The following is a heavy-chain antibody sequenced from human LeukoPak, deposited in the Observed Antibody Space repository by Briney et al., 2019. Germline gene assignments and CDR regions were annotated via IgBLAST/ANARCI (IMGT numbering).Heavy chain of an antibody. V-gene: IGHV4-34*01. CDR2: INHSGST. D-gene: IGHD6-6*01. CDR1: GGSFSGYY. CDR3: ARFHPSSSSSFDY. Sequence: SETLSLTCAVYGGSFSGYYWSWIRQPPGKGLEWIGEINHSGSTNNNPSLKSRVTISVDTSKNQFSLKLSSVTAADTAVYYCARFHPSSSSSFDYWGQGTLVTVSS. J-gene: IGHJ4*02.